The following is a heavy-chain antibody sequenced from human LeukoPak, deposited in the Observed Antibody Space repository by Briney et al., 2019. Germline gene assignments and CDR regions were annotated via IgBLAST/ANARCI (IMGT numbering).Heavy chain of an antibody. J-gene: IGHJ4*02. CDR2: IKQDGSEK. V-gene: IGHV3-7*05. CDR3: AKGLYGSYFDY. Sequence: GGSLRLSCAASGFTFSSYWMSWVRQAPGKGLEWVANIKQDGSEKYYVDSVKGRFTISRDNSKNTLYLQMNSLRAEDTAVYYCAKGLYGSYFDYWGQGTLVTVSS. D-gene: IGHD3-10*01. CDR1: GFTFSSYW.